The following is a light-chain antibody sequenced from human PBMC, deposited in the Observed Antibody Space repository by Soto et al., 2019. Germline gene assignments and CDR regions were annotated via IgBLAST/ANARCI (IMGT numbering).Light chain of an antibody. CDR3: CSYAGCSTLLYV. CDR1: SSDVGSYNL. V-gene: IGLV2-23*02. CDR2: EVS. J-gene: IGLJ1*01. Sequence: QSALTQPASVSGSPGQSITISCTGTSSDVGSYNLVSWYQQHPGKAPKLMIYEVSKRPSGVSNRFSGSKSGNTASLTISGLQAEDEADYHCCSYAGCSTLLYVFGTGTKLTVL.